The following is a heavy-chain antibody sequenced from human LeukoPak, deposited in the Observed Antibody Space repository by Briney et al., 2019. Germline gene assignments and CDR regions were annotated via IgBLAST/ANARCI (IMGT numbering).Heavy chain of an antibody. CDR3: AKPSANYDFWSGFDY. V-gene: IGHV3-30*02. CDR1: GFTFSTYG. CDR2: IRYDGSNK. D-gene: IGHD3-3*01. J-gene: IGHJ4*02. Sequence: GRSLRLSCAASGFTFSTYGMHWVRQAPGKGLEWVAFIRYDGSNKYYADSVKGRFTISRDNSKNTLYVQMNSLRPEDTAVYCCAKPSANYDFWSGFDYWGQGTLVTVSS.